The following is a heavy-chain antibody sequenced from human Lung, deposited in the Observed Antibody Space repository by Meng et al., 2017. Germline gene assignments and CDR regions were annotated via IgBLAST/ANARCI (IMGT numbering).Heavy chain of an antibody. D-gene: IGHD1-14*01. CDR3: ARGRRNEPLFDY. CDR2: LIAVFDKT. J-gene: IGHJ4*02. V-gene: IGHV1-69*13. CDR1: GGSFSTHT. Sequence: QVQLVQSGAAVKKPGSSVKVACKTSGGSFSTHTFSWVRQAPGQGLEWMGGLIAVFDKTKAAPRFQDRVTFTADESTSTAYMELSSLTFDDTAVYFCARGRRNEPLFDYWGQGTLVPSPQ.